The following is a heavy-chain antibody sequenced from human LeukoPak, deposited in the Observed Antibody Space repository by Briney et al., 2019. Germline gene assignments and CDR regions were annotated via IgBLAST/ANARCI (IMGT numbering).Heavy chain of an antibody. CDR3: ARSYYDSSGNYYYYYYMDV. V-gene: IGHV3-30*02. CDR2: IRYDGSKK. D-gene: IGHD3-22*01. J-gene: IGHJ6*03. CDR1: GFTFSSSG. Sequence: PGGSLRLSCAASGFTFSSSGMHWVRQAAGKGLEWVSFIRYDGSKKYYADSVRGRFTISRDNSRNTLYLQMNSLRAEDTAVYYCARSYYDSSGNYYYYYYMDVWGKGTTVTVSS.